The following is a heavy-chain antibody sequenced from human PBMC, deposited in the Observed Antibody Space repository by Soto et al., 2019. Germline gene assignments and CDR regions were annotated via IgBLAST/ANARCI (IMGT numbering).Heavy chain of an antibody. CDR1: GYTFSKYD. CDR3: VRQYFDFWTDYPDFDY. J-gene: IGHJ4*02. D-gene: IGHD3-3*01. Sequence: QVQLVQSGAEMKRPGASVKVSCKASGYTFSKYDVSWVRQAPGQGLEWLGLISPNSGRASYSEKCQGRVTMSTDTPTTTAYLELRSLRSDDTAVYYCVRQYFDFWTDYPDFDYWGQGTLVTVSS. CDR2: ISPNSGRA. V-gene: IGHV1-18*04.